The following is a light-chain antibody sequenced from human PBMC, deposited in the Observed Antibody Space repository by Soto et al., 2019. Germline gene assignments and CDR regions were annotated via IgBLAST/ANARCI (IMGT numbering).Light chain of an antibody. V-gene: IGKV3-20*01. CDR1: QSVSSSY. J-gene: IGKJ2*01. Sequence: EIVLTQSPGTLSLSPGERATLSCRASQSVSSSYLAWYQQKPGQAPRLLIYGASSRATGIPDRFSGSGSGTDFTFTISRLEPEDFAVYYCQQYGSSHMYTFGQGTKLEIK. CDR3: QQYGSSHMYT. CDR2: GAS.